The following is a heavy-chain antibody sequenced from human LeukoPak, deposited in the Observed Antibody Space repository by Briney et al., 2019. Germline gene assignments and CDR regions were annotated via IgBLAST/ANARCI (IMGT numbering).Heavy chain of an antibody. CDR1: GGSISSYY. CDR3: AGHHPRNTVDF. Sequence: SGTLSLTCTVSGGSISSYYWSWIRQPPGKGLEWIAYISDIGSINYNPSLKSRVTISLDTSKNQFSLKLSSVTAADTAVYYCAGHHPRNTVDFWGQGTLVTVSS. D-gene: IGHD2-8*02. V-gene: IGHV4-59*08. CDR2: ISDIGSI. J-gene: IGHJ4*02.